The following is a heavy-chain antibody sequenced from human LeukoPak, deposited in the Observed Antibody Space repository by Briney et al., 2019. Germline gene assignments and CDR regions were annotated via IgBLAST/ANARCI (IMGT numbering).Heavy chain of an antibody. V-gene: IGHV3-74*01. CDR2: INSDGSST. CDR1: GFTFSSYW. J-gene: IGHJ4*02. D-gene: IGHD2-2*01. CDR3: ASSTRSSTSCCFDY. Sequence: PGGSLRLSCAASGFTFSSYWMHWVRQAPGKGLVWVSRINSDGSSTSYADSVKGRFTISRDNAKNTLYLQMNSLRAEDTAMYYCASSTRSSTSCCFDYWGQGTLVTVSS.